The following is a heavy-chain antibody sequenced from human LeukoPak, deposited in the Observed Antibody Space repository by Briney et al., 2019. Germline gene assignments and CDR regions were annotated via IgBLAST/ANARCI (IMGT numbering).Heavy chain of an antibody. V-gene: IGHV3-15*01. J-gene: IGHJ3*02. Sequence: GGSLRLSCAASGFTFSKAWMSWVRQPPGKGLQWVARIKSETDGGTIQYAAPVKGRFVISRDNSKETVYLQMNSLKTEDTAVYYCTTDGRLRLYTDAFDNWGHGTMVTVSP. D-gene: IGHD1-26*01. CDR1: GFTFSKAW. CDR3: TTDGRLRLYTDAFDN. CDR2: IKSETDGGTI.